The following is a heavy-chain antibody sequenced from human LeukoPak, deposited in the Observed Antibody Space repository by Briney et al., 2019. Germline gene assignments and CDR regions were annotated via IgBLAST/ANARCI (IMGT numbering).Heavy chain of an antibody. CDR3: AKDLHFLSSGWYAFDY. Sequence: GRSLRLSCAASGFTFSSYGMHWVRQAPGKGLEWVAVIWYDGRNKYYADSVKGRFTISRDNSKNTLYLQMNSLRAEDTAVYYCAKDLHFLSSGWYAFDYWGQGTLVTVSS. J-gene: IGHJ4*02. V-gene: IGHV3-33*06. CDR2: IWYDGRNK. D-gene: IGHD6-19*01. CDR1: GFTFSSYG.